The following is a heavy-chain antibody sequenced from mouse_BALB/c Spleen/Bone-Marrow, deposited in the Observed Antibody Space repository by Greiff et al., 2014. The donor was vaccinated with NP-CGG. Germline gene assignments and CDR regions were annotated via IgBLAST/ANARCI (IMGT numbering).Heavy chain of an antibody. CDR2: IWAGGST. Sequence: VQLVESGPGLVAPSQSLSITCTVSGFSLTTYGVHWVRQSPGKDLEWLGVIWAGGSTNYNSTLMSRLSISKDNSKNQVFLKMNSLQTDDTAIYYCARNLLPPYWYFDVWGAGTTVTVSS. D-gene: IGHD1-1*01. CDR1: GFSLTTYG. CDR3: ARNLLPPYWYFDV. J-gene: IGHJ1*01. V-gene: IGHV2-9*02.